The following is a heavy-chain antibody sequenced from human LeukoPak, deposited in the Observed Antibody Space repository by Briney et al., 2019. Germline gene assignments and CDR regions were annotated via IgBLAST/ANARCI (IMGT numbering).Heavy chain of an antibody. Sequence: PGGSLRLSCAASGFTFSSYAMSWVRQAPGKGLEWVSAISSSGGSTYYADSVKGRFTISRDNSKNTLYLQMNSLRAEDTAVYYCAQKENVGGAIDYWGQGTLVTVSS. CDR2: ISSSGGST. V-gene: IGHV3-23*01. J-gene: IGHJ4*02. CDR1: GFTFSSYA. CDR3: AQKENVGGAIDY. D-gene: IGHD3-16*01.